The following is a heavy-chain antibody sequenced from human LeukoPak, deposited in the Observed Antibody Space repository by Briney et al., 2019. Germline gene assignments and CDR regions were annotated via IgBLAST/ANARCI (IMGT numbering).Heavy chain of an antibody. D-gene: IGHD5-12*01. Sequence: ASVKVSCKASGYTFSDYAIHWVRQAPGQRLEWMGWINAAGDITYYSQEFQGRATITGDTFASTAYMEVTSLKSDDTAVYYCAREGGDISGYYYMDVWGKGTTVPVSS. CDR2: INAAGDIT. CDR3: AREGGDISGYYYMDV. V-gene: IGHV1-3*01. CDR1: GYTFSDYA. J-gene: IGHJ6*03.